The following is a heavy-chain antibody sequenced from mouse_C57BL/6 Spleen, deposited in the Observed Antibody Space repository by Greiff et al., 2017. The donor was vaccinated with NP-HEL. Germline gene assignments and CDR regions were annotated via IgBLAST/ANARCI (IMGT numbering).Heavy chain of an antibody. Sequence: VQLQQSGAELVRPGASVKLSCKASGYTFTDYYINWVKQRPGQGLEWIARIYPGSGNTYYNEKFKGKATLTAEKSSSTAYMQLSSLTSEDSAVYFCARGNYYDYLDYWGQGTTLTVSS. CDR1: GYTFTDYY. J-gene: IGHJ2*01. CDR3: ARGNYYDYLDY. CDR2: IYPGSGNT. D-gene: IGHD2-4*01. V-gene: IGHV1-76*01.